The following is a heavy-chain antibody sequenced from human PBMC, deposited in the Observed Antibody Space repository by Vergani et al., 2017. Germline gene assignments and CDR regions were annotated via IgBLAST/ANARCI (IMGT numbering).Heavy chain of an antibody. V-gene: IGHV4-34*01. Sequence: QVQLQQWGAGLLKPSETLSLTCAVYGGSFSGYYWSWIRQPPGKGLEWIGAINHSGSTNSNPYLKSRVTISVDTSKNQFSLKLNSVTAADTAVYYCARCAMVREIIIRSPYYYVMDVGGQGTTVTVSS. CDR1: GGSFSGYY. CDR3: ARCAMVREIIIRSPYYYVMDV. CDR2: INHSGST. D-gene: IGHD3-10*01. J-gene: IGHJ6*02.